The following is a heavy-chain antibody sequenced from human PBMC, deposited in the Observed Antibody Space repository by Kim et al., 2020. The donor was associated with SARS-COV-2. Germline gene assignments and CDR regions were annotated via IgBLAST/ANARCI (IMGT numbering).Heavy chain of an antibody. CDR1: GYSFTDYW. CDR2: IYPRDSET. D-gene: IGHD1-26*01. V-gene: IGHV5-51*01. J-gene: IGHJ4*02. Sequence: GESLKISCQASGYSFTDYWIGWVRQMPGRGLEWMAIIYPRDSETRHSPSFQGRVSISADKSLTTSYLEWVSLKPSDTAIYYLARRELYSAAWYRADFWGPGTLVTVSS. CDR3: ARRELYSAAWYRADF.